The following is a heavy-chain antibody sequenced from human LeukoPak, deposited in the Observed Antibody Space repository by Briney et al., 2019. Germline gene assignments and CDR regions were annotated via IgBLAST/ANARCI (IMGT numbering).Heavy chain of an antibody. J-gene: IGHJ2*01. CDR3: ARHPPAWYFDL. V-gene: IGHV5-10-1*01. Sequence: GESLKISCKGSGYSFTRYWISWVRQMPGKGLEWMGRIDPSDSYTNYSPSFQGHVTISADKSTSTAYLQWSSLKASDTAMYYCARHPPAWYFDLWGRGTLVTVSS. CDR2: IDPSDSYT. CDR1: GYSFTRYW.